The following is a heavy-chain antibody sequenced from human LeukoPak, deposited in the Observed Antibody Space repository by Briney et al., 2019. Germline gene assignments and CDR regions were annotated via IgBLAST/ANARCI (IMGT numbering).Heavy chain of an antibody. J-gene: IGHJ5*02. CDR2: ISAHNGNT. CDR3: ARAGTYCSSTSCLLYWFDP. D-gene: IGHD2-2*01. Sequence: ASVKVSCKASGYTFTSYGISWVRQAPGQGLEWMGWISAHNGNTSYAQKLQGRVTMTTDTSTSTAYMELRSLRSDDTAVYYCARAGTYCSSTSCLLYWFDPWGQGTLVTVSS. CDR1: GYTFTSYG. V-gene: IGHV1-18*04.